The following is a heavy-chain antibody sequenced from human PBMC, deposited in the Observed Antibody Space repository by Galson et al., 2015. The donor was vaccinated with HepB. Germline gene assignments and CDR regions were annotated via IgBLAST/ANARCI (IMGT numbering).Heavy chain of an antibody. CDR1: GFTFSSYA. J-gene: IGHJ4*02. CDR2: ISYDGSNK. V-gene: IGHV3-30-3*01. Sequence: SLRLSCAASGFTFSSYATHWVRQAPGKGLEWVAVISYDGSNKYYADSVKGRFTISRDNSKNTLYLQMNSLRAEDTAVYYCARADYGDYFIDYWGQGTLVTVSS. D-gene: IGHD4-17*01. CDR3: ARADYGDYFIDY.